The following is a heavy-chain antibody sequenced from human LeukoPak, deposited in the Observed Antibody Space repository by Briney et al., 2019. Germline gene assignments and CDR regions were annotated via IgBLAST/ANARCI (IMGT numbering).Heavy chain of an antibody. V-gene: IGHV1-69*13. CDR2: IIPIFGTA. CDR1: GGTFSSYA. Sequence: SVTVSCTASGGTFSSYAISWVRQAPGQGLEWMGGIIPIFGTANYAQKFQGRVTITADESTSTAYMELSSLRSEDTAVYYCARADVGDSYYYGMDVWGQGTTVTVSS. CDR3: ARADVGDSYYYGMDV. J-gene: IGHJ6*02. D-gene: IGHD1-26*01.